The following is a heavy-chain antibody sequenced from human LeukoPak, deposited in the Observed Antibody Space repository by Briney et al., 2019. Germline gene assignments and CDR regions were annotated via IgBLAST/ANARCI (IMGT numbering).Heavy chain of an antibody. V-gene: IGHV3-48*03. Sequence: QPGGSLRLSCAASGFTFSSYEMNWVRQAPGKGLEWVSCISSSGSTIYYADSEKGRFTISRDSAKNSLYLQMNRLRAEDTAVYYCGPLPVVVVAATNYWGQGNLGTGSS. CDR1: GFTFSSYE. D-gene: IGHD2-15*01. J-gene: IGHJ4*02. CDR3: GPLPVVVVAATNY. CDR2: ISSSGSTI.